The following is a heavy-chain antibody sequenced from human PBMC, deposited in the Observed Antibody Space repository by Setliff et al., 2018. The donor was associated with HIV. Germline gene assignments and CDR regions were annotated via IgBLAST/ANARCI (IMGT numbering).Heavy chain of an antibody. V-gene: IGHV3-21*01. J-gene: IGHJ4*02. CDR1: GFTFSSYS. CDR3: ARFETVAVSGTDY. CDR2: ISSDSSHI. Sequence: GGSLSLSCAASGFTFSSYSMNWVRQAPGKGLEWVSSISSDSSHILDADSVKGRFTISRDNTRNSLYLQMSSLRAEDTAVYFCARFETVAVSGTDYWGPGTLVTVSS. D-gene: IGHD6-19*01.